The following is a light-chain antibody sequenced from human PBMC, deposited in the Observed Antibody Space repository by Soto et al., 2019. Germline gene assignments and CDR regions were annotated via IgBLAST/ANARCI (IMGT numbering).Light chain of an antibody. CDR3: QTWGTGIRV. V-gene: IGLV4-69*01. CDR1: SGHSSYA. CDR2: LNSGGSH. J-gene: IGLJ1*01. Sequence: QPVLTQSPSASASLGASVKLTCTLSSGHSSYAIAWHQQQPEKGPRFLMKLNSGGSHNKGDGIPDRFSGSSSGAERYLTISSLQSEDEADYYCQTWGTGIRVLGTGTKLTVL.